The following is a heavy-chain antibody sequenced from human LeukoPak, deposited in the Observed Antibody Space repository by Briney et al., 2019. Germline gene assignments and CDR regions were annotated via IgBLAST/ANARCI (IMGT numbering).Heavy chain of an antibody. D-gene: IGHD4-11*01. V-gene: IGHV4-31*03. CDR2: IYYSGNT. Sequence: SETLSLTCTVSGGSTSSGAYYWRWIRQHPGKGLEWIGYIYYSGNTYYNPSLKSRLTISVDTSKNQFSLKLSSVTAADTAVYYCARVRISPGDYSDWGQGTLVTVSS. CDR1: GGSTSSGAYY. CDR3: ARVRISPGDYSD. J-gene: IGHJ4*02.